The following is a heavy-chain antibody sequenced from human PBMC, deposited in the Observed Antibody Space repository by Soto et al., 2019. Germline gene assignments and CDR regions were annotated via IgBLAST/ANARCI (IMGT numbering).Heavy chain of an antibody. CDR1: GGSVSSGSYY. V-gene: IGHV4-61*01. CDR3: ARGPSPELLAWTDY. Sequence: PSETLSLTCTVSGGSVSSGSYYWSWIRQPPGKGLEWIGYIYYSGSTNYNPSLKSRVTISVDTSKNQFSLKLSSVTAADTAVYYCARGPSPELLAWTDYWGQGTLVTVSS. CDR2: IYYSGST. D-gene: IGHD3-3*02. J-gene: IGHJ4*02.